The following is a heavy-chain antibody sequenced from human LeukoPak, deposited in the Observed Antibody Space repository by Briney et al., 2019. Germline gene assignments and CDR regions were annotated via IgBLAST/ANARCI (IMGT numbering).Heavy chain of an antibody. J-gene: IGHJ3*02. Sequence: PGGSLRLSCAASGFTLRSNYMSWVRQAPGKGLEWVSVIYSGGSTYYADPVKGRFTISRNNSKNTLYLQMNSLRAEDTAVYYCARDSSGYDDAFDIWGQGTMVTVSS. CDR2: IYSGGST. CDR1: GFTLRSNY. V-gene: IGHV3-53*01. D-gene: IGHD5-12*01. CDR3: ARDSSGYDDAFDI.